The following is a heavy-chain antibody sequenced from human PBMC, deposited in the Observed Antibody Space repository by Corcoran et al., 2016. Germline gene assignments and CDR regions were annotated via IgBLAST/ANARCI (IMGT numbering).Heavy chain of an antibody. Sequence: QVQLQESGPGLVKPSETLSLTCTVSGGSISSYYWAWIRQPPGKGLEWIGYIYNNGNTNYNPSLKSRVTISVDTSKNQFSLKLSSVTAADTAVYYGAGDGSGRPEVIWGQVTMVTVSS. D-gene: IGHD3-10*01. CDR3: AGDGSGRPEVI. V-gene: IGHV4-59*01. CDR1: GGSISSYY. J-gene: IGHJ3*02. CDR2: IYNNGNT.